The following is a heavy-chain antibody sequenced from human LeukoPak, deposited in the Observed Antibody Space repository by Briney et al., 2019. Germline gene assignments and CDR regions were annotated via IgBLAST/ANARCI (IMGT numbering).Heavy chain of an antibody. D-gene: IGHD2-2*01. CDR3: ARGGYCSSTSCHVDY. Sequence: SETLSLTCAVSVDSSNYYYWSWIRQPPGKGPEWIGYISTSGTTKYNPSLASRVVLSLDTSKNQFSLQLNSVTAADTAVYYCARGGYCSSTSCHVDYWGQGTLVTVSS. CDR1: VDSSNYYY. J-gene: IGHJ4*02. CDR2: ISTSGTT. V-gene: IGHV4-4*09.